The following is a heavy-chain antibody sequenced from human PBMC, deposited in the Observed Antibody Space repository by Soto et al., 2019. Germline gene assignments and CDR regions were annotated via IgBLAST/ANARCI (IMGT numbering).Heavy chain of an antibody. V-gene: IGHV3-7*01. CDR1: GFTFSNYW. CDR3: ARARGPKTADY. CDR2: MNQDGSKI. J-gene: IGHJ4*02. Sequence: EVQVVESGGGLVQPGGSLRLSCAVSGFTFSNYWMTWFRQAPGKGLEWVAYMNQDGSKIYYVDSLRGRFTISRDNAKNSLYLQRNSLRVDDTAVYYCARARGPKTADYWGQGTLVSVSS.